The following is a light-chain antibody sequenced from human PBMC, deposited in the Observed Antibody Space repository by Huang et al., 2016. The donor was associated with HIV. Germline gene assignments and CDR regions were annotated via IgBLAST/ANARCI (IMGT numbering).Light chain of an antibody. Sequence: EIVLTQSPATLSLSPGERATLSCRASQRVSSYLAWYQQKPGQAPRLLLYDASNRATGIPARFSGGGSGTDFTLTISSLEPEDFALYYCQQRSNWPTFGGGTKVEIK. CDR2: DAS. CDR1: QRVSSY. CDR3: QQRSNWPT. V-gene: IGKV3-11*01. J-gene: IGKJ4*01.